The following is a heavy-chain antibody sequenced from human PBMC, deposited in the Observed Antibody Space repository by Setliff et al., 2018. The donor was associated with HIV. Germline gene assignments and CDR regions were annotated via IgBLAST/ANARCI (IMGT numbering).Heavy chain of an antibody. Sequence: KVSCKVSGGTFDNYVISWIRQTPGQGLEWMGGFVPMLGSKDYAQKFQGRVTISTDGSFTTAYMELSSLRSEDTAMYYCAHTSLLVTGHFQHWGQCTLVT. CDR3: AHTSLLVTGHFQH. CDR2: FVPMLGSK. D-gene: IGHD2-21*02. V-gene: IGHV1-69*05. J-gene: IGHJ1*01. CDR1: GGTFDNYV.